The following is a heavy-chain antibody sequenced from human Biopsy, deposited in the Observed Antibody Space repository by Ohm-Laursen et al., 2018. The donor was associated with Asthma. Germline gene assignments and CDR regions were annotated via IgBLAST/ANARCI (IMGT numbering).Heavy chain of an antibody. CDR2: HDHEEGGT. V-gene: IGHV1-24*01. Sequence: SVKVSCKISGYSLTDLSMHWVRQAPGQGLEWMGGHDHEEGGTVNARRCQGRVTMTEDTSTDTAYMELSSLSSDDTAVYYCASDFPKDYVRYNFQFWGQGTLVTVSS. CDR1: GYSLTDLS. J-gene: IGHJ4*02. D-gene: IGHD4-17*01. CDR3: ASDFPKDYVRYNFQF.